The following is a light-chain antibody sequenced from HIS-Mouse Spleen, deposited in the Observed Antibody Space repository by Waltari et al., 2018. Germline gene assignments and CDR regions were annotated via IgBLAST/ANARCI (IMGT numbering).Light chain of an antibody. V-gene: IGLV1-47*01. CDR2: RNN. J-gene: IGLJ3*02. CDR3: AAWDDSLSGPV. Sequence: QSVLTQPPSASGTPGQRVTISCSGSSSNIGINYVYWYQQLPGPAPKLLIYRNNQRPSGVPDRFSGSKSGTSASLAISGLRSEDEADYYCAAWDDSLSGPVFGGGTKLTVL. CDR1: SSNIGINY.